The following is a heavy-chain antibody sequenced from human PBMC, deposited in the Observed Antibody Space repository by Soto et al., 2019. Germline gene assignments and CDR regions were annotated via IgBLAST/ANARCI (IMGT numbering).Heavy chain of an antibody. V-gene: IGHV4-34*11. CDR3: ATMGTPATGLYFFDY. CDR1: GGSFSGYY. Sequence: SETLSLTCAVYGGSFSGYYWSWIRQPPGKGLEWIGYIYFRGTTNYNPSLKSRVTMSADTSKSQFSLNLSFVTAADTAVYYCATMGTPATGLYFFDYWGQGSLVTSPQ. CDR2: IYFRGTT. D-gene: IGHD2-15*01. J-gene: IGHJ4*02.